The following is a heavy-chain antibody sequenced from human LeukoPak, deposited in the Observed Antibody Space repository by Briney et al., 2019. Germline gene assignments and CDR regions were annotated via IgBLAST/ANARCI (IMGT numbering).Heavy chain of an antibody. CDR2: IYYSGST. CDR3: ARGEFSVTTDWFDP. D-gene: IGHD4-11*01. CDR1: GGSISSGDYY. J-gene: IGHJ5*02. Sequence: PSETLSLTCTVSGGSISSGDYYWSWIRQPPGKGLEWIGYIYYSGSTYYNPSLKSRVTISVDTSKNQFSLKLSSVTAADTAVYYCARGEFSVTTDWFDPRGQGTLVTVSS. V-gene: IGHV4-30-4*01.